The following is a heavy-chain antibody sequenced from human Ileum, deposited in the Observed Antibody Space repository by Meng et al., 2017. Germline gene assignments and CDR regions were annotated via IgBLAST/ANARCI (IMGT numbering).Heavy chain of an antibody. D-gene: IGHD6-13*01. J-gene: IGHJ4*02. CDR2: INRGGNT. Sequence: QVKQLQWGAGLLKPSETLSPTCAVSGGSFSGYYWTWIRQSPGKGLEWIGEINRGGNTNYNPSLKSRITMSVDTSKNQFFLNLTSVTPADTAVYYCARAWSSSWSFLDFWGQGGLVTVSS. CDR3: ARAWSSSWSFLDF. CDR1: GGSFSGYY. V-gene: IGHV4-34*01.